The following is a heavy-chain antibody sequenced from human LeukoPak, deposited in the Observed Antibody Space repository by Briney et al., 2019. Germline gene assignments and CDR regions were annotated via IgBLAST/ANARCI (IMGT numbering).Heavy chain of an antibody. D-gene: IGHD1-7*01. V-gene: IGHV5-51*01. Sequence: GEFLKTSCKGSGYSFTNYWIGWVRQIPGKGLEWMGIIYPGDSDTRYSPSFQGQVTISADKSISTAYLQWSSLKASDTAMYYCARSPEELPDYWGQGTLVTVSS. J-gene: IGHJ4*02. CDR2: IYPGDSDT. CDR1: GYSFTNYW. CDR3: ARSPEELPDY.